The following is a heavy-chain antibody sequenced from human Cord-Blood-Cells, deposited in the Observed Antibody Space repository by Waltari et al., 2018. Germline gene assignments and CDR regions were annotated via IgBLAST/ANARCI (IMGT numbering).Heavy chain of an antibody. CDR3: ASNCGDDLYYSYGMDV. V-gene: IGHV4-39*01. D-gene: IGHD5-12*01. Sequence: QLQLQDSGPGLVKPSETLSLTCTVSGGSISSSSYYWGWFRQPPGKGREWIESIYYSLSTYDNPSLKCRVTISVDTSKNQFSLKPSSLTAADTAVYYCASNCGDDLYYSYGMDVWGQGTTVTVSS. CDR2: IYYSLST. J-gene: IGHJ6*02. CDR1: GGSISSSSYY.